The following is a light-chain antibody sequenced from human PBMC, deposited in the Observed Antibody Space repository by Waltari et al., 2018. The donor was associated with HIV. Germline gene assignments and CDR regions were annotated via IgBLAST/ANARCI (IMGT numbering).Light chain of an antibody. V-gene: IGLV8-61*01. CDR3: VLFMGNGIWV. J-gene: IGLJ3*02. Sequence: QTVVTQEPSFSVSPGGTVTTTCGLSSGSVSTSYYPSWYQQTPGQAPRTLIYSTNTRSSGVPDRFSGSILGNKAALTITGAQADDESDYYCVLFMGNGIWVFGGGTKLTVL. CDR2: STN. CDR1: SGSVSTSYY.